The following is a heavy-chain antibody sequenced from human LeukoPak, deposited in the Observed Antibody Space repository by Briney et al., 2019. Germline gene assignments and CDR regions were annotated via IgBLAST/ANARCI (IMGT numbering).Heavy chain of an antibody. CDR3: AKERGVGATAGSLATFDN. V-gene: IGHV3-21*04. CDR2: ISSSSSYI. Sequence: PGGSLRLSCAASGFTFSSYSMNWVRQAPGKGLEWVSSISSSSSYIYYADSVKGRFTISRDNAKNSLFLQMNSLRVEDTAVYFCAKERGVGATAGSLATFDNWGQGTLVTVSS. J-gene: IGHJ4*02. D-gene: IGHD1-26*01. CDR1: GFTFSSYS.